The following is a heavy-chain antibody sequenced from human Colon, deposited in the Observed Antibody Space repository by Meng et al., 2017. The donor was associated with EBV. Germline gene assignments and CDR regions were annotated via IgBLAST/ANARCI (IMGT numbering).Heavy chain of an antibody. CDR3: ASLYPPDQWLLTSDTREY. CDR1: GGSLGGHY. CDR2: IKHSGST. V-gene: IGHV4-34*01. Sequence: VRYQWGGAGLLHALVNLSHPLAVSGGSLGGHYWTWTRHPPGKGQEPIGEIKHSGSTYYNPSLKSRLTISTLTSKTQFSLKVKSVTAAGTAVYFCASLYPPDQWLLTSDTREYWGQGTLVTVSS. D-gene: IGHD6-19*01. J-gene: IGHJ4*02.